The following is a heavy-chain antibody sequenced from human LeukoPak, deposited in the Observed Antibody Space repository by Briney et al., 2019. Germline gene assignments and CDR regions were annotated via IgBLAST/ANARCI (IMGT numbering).Heavy chain of an antibody. Sequence: PSETLSLTCTVSGGSISSYYWSWIRQPPGKGLEWIGYIYYSGSTNYNPSLKSRVTISVDTSKNQFSLKLSSVTAADTAVYYCARAKPVRGSWYFDLWGRGTLVTVSS. CDR1: GGSISSYY. D-gene: IGHD1-14*01. CDR3: ARAKPVRGSWYFDL. CDR2: IYYSGST. V-gene: IGHV4-59*01. J-gene: IGHJ2*01.